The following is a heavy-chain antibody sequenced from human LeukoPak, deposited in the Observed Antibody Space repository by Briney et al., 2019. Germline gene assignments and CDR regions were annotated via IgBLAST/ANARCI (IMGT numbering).Heavy chain of an antibody. CDR3: AREEYSSGWYYFDY. D-gene: IGHD6-19*01. V-gene: IGHV3-21*01. CDR1: GFTFSSYS. Sequence: PGGSLRLSCAASGFTFSSYSMNWVRQAPGKGLEWVSSISSSGSYIYYADSVKGRFTISRDNAKNSLYLQMNSLRAEDTAVYYCAREEYSSGWYYFDYWGQGTLVTVSS. J-gene: IGHJ4*02. CDR2: ISSSGSYI.